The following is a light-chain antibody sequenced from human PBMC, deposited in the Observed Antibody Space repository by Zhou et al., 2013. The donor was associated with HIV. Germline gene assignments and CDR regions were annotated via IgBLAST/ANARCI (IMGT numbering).Light chain of an antibody. CDR1: QSISSS. CDR2: AAS. V-gene: IGKV1-39*01. J-gene: IGKJ5*01. Sequence: DIQMTQSPSSLSASVGHRVTITCRASQSISSSLNWYQQKPGKAPKLLIYAASSLQRGVPSRFSGSGSGTDFTLTISSLQPEDFATYYCQQANSFPITFGQGTRL. CDR3: QQANSFPIT.